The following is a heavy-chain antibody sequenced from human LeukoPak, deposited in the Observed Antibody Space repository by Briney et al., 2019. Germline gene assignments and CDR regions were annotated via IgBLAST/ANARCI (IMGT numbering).Heavy chain of an antibody. CDR3: ARREHSGYGWYKVDY. D-gene: IGHD5-12*01. CDR1: GFTFSDYY. Sequence: PGRSLRLSCAGSGFTFSDYYMSWIRQAPGKGLEWVSYISSSGSTIYYADSVKGRFTISRDNAKNTLYLQMNSLRAEDTAVYYCARREHSGYGWYKVDYWGQGTLVTVSS. J-gene: IGHJ4*02. V-gene: IGHV3-11*04. CDR2: ISSSGSTI.